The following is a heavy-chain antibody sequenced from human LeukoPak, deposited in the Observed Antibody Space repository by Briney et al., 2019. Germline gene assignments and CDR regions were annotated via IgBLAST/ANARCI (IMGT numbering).Heavy chain of an antibody. CDR2: ISSSGSTI. J-gene: IGHJ4*02. V-gene: IGHV3-48*03. D-gene: IGHD3/OR15-3a*01. CDR1: GFTFSSYE. CDR3: ARDDSWTGTTANFDY. Sequence: PGGSLRLSCAASGFTFSSYEMNWVRQAPGKGLEWVSYISSSGSTIYYADSVKGRFTISRDNAKNSLYLQMNSLRAEDTAVYYCARDDSWTGTTANFDYWGQGTLVTVSS.